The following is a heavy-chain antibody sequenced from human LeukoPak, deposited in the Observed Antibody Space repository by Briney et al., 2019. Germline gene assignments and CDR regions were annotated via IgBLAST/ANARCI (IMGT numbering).Heavy chain of an antibody. CDR3: AKDSGTYYQAFDY. D-gene: IGHD1-26*01. J-gene: IGHJ4*02. V-gene: IGHV3-23*01. Sequence: GGSLRLSCAASGFTFSSYAMTWVRQAPGKGLEWVSTISATGGSTYYADSVKGRLTISRDNSKNTLYLQMNSLRAEDTAVYFCAKDSGTYYQAFDYWGQGTLVTVSS. CDR2: ISATGGST. CDR1: GFTFSSYA.